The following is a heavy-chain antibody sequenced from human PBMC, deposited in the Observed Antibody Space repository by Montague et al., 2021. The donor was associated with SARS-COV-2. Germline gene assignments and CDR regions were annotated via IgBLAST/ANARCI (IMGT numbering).Heavy chain of an antibody. D-gene: IGHD6-19*01. J-gene: IGHJ4*02. CDR1: GFTFSNYW. Sequence: SLRLSCAASGFTFSNYWMSWVRQAPGKGLEWVANIQQGGNEKYYVDSVKGRFTISRDNVKNSLFMQMNSLRAGDTAVYYCARVDQDSRGWYDYWGQGTLATCSP. CDR3: ARVDQDSRGWYDY. CDR2: IQQGGNEK. V-gene: IGHV3-7*01.